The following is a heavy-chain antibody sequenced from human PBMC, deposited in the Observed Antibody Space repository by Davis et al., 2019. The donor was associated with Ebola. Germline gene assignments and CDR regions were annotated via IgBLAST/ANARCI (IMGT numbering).Heavy chain of an antibody. CDR3: AARYCTSTKCQAFEY. D-gene: IGHD2-8*01. CDR2: ISSSSSYT. J-gene: IGHJ4*02. V-gene: IGHV3-11*03. Sequence: GESLKISCAASGFTFSDYYMSWIRQAPGKGLEWVSYISSSSSYTNYADSVKGRFTISRDNAKKSLYLQMNSLTVDDTAFYYCAARYCTSTKCQAFEYGGQGTLVTVSS. CDR1: GFTFSDYY.